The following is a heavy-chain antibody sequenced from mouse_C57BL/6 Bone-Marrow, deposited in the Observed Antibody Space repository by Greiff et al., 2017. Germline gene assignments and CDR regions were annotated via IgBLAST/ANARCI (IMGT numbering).Heavy chain of an antibody. CDR1: GFNIKNTY. V-gene: IGHV14-3*01. J-gene: IGHJ3*01. Sequence: EVQLQQSVAELVRPGASVKLSCTASGFNIKNTYMHWVKQRPEQGLEWIGRIDPADGNTKYAPKFQGKATITADTSSNTAYLQLSSLTSEDAAISYCAGGASDDAWFAYWGQGTLVTVSA. CDR3: AGGASDDAWFAY. D-gene: IGHD6-1*01. CDR2: IDPADGNT.